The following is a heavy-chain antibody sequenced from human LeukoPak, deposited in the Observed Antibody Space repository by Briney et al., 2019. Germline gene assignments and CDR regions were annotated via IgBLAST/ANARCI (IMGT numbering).Heavy chain of an antibody. CDR1: GSTFTCYY. D-gene: IGHD3-22*01. CDR2: INPNSGGT. J-gene: IGHJ4*02. CDR3: ARGYNDLTYYYDSSGYSDY. Sequence: ASVKVSCKASGSTFTCYYMHWVRQAPGQGLEWMGRINPNSGGTNYAQKFQGRVTMTRDTSISTAYMELSRLRSDDTAVYYCARGYNDLTYYYDSSGYSDYWGQGTLVTVSS. V-gene: IGHV1-2*06.